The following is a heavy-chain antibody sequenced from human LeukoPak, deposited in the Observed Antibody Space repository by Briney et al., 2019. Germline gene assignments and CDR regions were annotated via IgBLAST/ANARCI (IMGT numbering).Heavy chain of an antibody. CDR2: IIPIFGTA. CDR1: GGTFSSYA. V-gene: IGHV1-69*01. CDR3: AREPHYYGSGSRVPITY. D-gene: IGHD3-10*01. J-gene: IGHJ4*02. Sequence: ASVKVSFKASGGTFSSYAISWVRQAPGQGLEWMGGIIPIFGTANYAQKFQGRVTITADESTSTAYMELSSLRSEDTAVYYCAREPHYYGSGSRVPITYWGQGTLVTVSS.